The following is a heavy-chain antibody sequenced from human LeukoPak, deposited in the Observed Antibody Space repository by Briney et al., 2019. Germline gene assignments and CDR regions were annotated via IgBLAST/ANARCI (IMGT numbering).Heavy chain of an antibody. CDR2: IYHSGST. V-gene: IGHV4-38-2*02. Sequence: SETLSLTCTVSGYSISSGYYWGWIRQPPGKGLEWIGSIYHSGSTYYNPSLKSRVTISVDTSKNQFSLKLSSVTAADTAVYYCARGWIVATTHFDYWGQGTLVTVSS. D-gene: IGHD5-12*01. CDR1: GYSISSGYY. J-gene: IGHJ4*02. CDR3: ARGWIVATTHFDY.